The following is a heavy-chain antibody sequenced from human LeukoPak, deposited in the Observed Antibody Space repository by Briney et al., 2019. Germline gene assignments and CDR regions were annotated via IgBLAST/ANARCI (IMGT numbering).Heavy chain of an antibody. J-gene: IGHJ4*02. CDR2: ISTSGGNT. CDR3: TNEYSYGLDY. V-gene: IGHV3-23*01. D-gene: IGHD5-18*01. Sequence: PGRSLRLSCAPSGFTFSSSAMSSVSQAPGKGLKWDSGISTSGGNTYHSASVTGRSTISRVNSKNTLYLQMTSLIAEGTAVYYCTNEYSYGLDYWGQGTLVTVSS. CDR1: GFTFSSSA.